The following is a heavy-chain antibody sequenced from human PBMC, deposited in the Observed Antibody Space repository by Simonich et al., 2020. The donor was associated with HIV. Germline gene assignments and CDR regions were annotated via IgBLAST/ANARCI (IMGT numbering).Heavy chain of an antibody. CDR3: ASGGSISSVWADDY. V-gene: IGHV3-30*07. J-gene: IGHJ4*02. CDR1: GFTFSRYA. CDR2: ISYDGSNQ. D-gene: IGHD3-16*01. Sequence: QVQLVESGGGVVQPGRSLRLSCAASGFTFSRYAMHWVRQAPGKGLEWVAVISYDGSNQYYADSVKGRFTISRDNSKNTLYLQMNSLRAEDTAVYYCASGGSISSVWADDYWGQGTLVTVSS.